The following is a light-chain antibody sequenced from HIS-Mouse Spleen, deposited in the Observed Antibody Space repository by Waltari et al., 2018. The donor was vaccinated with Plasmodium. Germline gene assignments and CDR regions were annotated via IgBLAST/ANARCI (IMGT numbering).Light chain of an antibody. V-gene: IGKV3-15*01. CDR1: QSVSSN. CDR2: GAS. Sequence: EIVMTQSPATLSVSPWERATLSCRASQSVSSNLAWYQQKPGQAPRLLIYGASTRATGIPARFSGSGSGTEFTLTISSLQSEDFAVYCCQQYNNWSFTFGPGTKVDIK. CDR3: QQYNNWSFT. J-gene: IGKJ3*01.